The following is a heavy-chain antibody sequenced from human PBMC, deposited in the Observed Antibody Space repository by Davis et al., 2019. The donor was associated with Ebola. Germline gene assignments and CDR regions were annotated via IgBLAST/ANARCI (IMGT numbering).Heavy chain of an antibody. D-gene: IGHD3-3*02. Sequence: MPSETLSLTCAVYGGSFSGYYWSWIRQPPGKGLEWIGEINHSGSTNYNPSLKSRVTISVDTSKNQFSLKLSSVTAADTAVYFCASSGISHFFYYGLDVWGQGTTVTVSS. CDR2: INHSGST. CDR1: GGSFSGYY. CDR3: ASSGISHFFYYGLDV. J-gene: IGHJ6*02. V-gene: IGHV4-34*01.